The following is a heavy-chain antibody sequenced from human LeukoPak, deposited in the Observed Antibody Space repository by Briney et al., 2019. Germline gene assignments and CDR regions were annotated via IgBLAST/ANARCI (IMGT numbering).Heavy chain of an antibody. Sequence: ASVKVSCKTSGYTFTTYYIHWVRQAPGQGLEWMGIINPSGGTTTYAQQSQGRVTMTRDTSTSTVYMELNTLRSEDTAVYYCARGSNYYYDSSADYPRYWGQGTLVTVSP. CDR3: ARGSNYYYDSSADYPRY. CDR2: INPSGGTT. CDR1: GYTFTTYY. D-gene: IGHD3-22*01. J-gene: IGHJ4*02. V-gene: IGHV1-46*01.